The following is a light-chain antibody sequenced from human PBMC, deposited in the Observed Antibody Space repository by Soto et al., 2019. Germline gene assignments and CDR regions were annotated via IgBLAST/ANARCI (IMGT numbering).Light chain of an antibody. J-gene: IGLJ1*01. Sequence: QSVLAQPTSVSGSPGQSITISCTGTNSDIASYNCVSSSQQHPAKAPTILIYEVTSRASGVSHRFSGSKSGNTASLTISGLQAEDEAEYYCNSYTSASFYVFGTGTKVTVL. CDR3: NSYTSASFYV. CDR1: NSDIASYNC. V-gene: IGLV2-14*01. CDR2: EVT.